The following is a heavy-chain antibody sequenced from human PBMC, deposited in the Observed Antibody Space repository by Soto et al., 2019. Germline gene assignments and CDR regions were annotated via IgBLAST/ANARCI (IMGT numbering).Heavy chain of an antibody. V-gene: IGHV4-59*08. CDR1: GGSIRSYY. Sequence: QVQLQESGPGLVKPSETLSLTCTVSGGSIRSYYWSWIRQPPGKGLECIGYIYYSGSTNYNPSLTSRVTISVDTSKNQFSLKLSSVTAADTAIYYCARNYGDYVDYWGQGTLVTVSS. CDR2: IYYSGST. CDR3: ARNYGDYVDY. J-gene: IGHJ4*02. D-gene: IGHD4-17*01.